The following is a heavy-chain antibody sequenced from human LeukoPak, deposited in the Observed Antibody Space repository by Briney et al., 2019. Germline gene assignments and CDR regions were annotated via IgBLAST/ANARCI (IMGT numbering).Heavy chain of an antibody. CDR1: GGSFSGYY. CDR2: INHSGST. Sequence: PSETLSLTCAVYGGSFSGYYWSWIRQPPGKGLEWIGEINHSGSTNYNPSLKSRVTISVDTSENQFSLKLSSVTAADTAVYYCARGYYFWSGSKNYYYYYYMDVWGKGTTVTVSS. J-gene: IGHJ6*03. V-gene: IGHV4-34*01. CDR3: ARGYYFWSGSKNYYYYYYMDV. D-gene: IGHD3-3*01.